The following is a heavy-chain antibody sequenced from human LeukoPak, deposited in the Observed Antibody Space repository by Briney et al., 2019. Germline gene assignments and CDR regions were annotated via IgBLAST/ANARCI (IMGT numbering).Heavy chain of an antibody. V-gene: IGHV4-39*07. Sequence: PSETLSLTCTVSGGSISSSSYYWGWIRQPPGKGLEWIGSIYYSGSTYYNPSLKSRVTISVDTSKNQFSLKLSSVTAADTAVYYCARGLTTIFGVVNWFDPWAREPWSPSPQ. CDR1: GGSISSSSYY. D-gene: IGHD3-3*01. J-gene: IGHJ5*02. CDR3: ARGLTTIFGVVNWFDP. CDR2: IYYSGST.